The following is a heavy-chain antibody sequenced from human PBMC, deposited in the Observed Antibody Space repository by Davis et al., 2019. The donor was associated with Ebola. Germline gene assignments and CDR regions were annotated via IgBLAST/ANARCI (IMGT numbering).Heavy chain of an antibody. Sequence: GGSLRLSCAASGFTFSGSAMHWVRQASGKGLEWLSYISSSGSNIYYADSVKGRFTISRDNAKNSLYLQMNSLRAEDTAVYYCAKDYLDVWGQGTTVTVSS. J-gene: IGHJ6*02. CDR1: GFTFSGSA. D-gene: IGHD1-26*01. V-gene: IGHV3-48*04. CDR3: AKDYLDV. CDR2: ISSSGSNI.